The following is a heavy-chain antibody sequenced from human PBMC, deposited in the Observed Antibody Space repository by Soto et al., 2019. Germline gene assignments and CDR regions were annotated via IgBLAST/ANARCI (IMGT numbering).Heavy chain of an antibody. J-gene: IGHJ4*02. Sequence: SETLSLTCTVSGGSVSSGSYYWSWIRQPPGKGLEWIGYIYYSGSTNYNPSLKSRVTISVDTSKNQFSLKLNSVTAAETAVYYCARDLSLDYWGQGTRVTVS. CDR2: IYYSGST. CDR3: ARDLSLDY. CDR1: GGSVSSGSYY. V-gene: IGHV4-61*01.